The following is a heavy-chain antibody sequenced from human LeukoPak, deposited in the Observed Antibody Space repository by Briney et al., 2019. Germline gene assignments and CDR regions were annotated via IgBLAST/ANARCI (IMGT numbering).Heavy chain of an antibody. CDR2: ISSSSSYI. CDR1: GFTVSSNY. CDR3: ARVMGGATRKCYFDY. D-gene: IGHD1-26*01. Sequence: NPGGSLRLSCAASGFTVSSNYMSWVRQAPGKGLEWVSSISSSSSYIYYADSVKGRFTISRDNAKNSLYLQMNSLRAEDTAMYYCARVMGGATRKCYFDYWGQGTLVTVSS. J-gene: IGHJ4*02. V-gene: IGHV3-21*01.